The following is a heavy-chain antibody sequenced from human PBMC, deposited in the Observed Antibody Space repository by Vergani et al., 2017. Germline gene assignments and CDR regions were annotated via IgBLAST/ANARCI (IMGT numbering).Heavy chain of an antibody. Sequence: EVQLVESGGGLVKPGGSLRLSCAASGFTFRSYSMNWVRQAPGKGLEWVSSISSSSSYIYYADSVKGRFTISRDNAKNSLYLQMNSLRAEDTAVYYCARGSYYDILTGNYYYGMDVWGQGTTVTVSS. J-gene: IGHJ6*02. CDR1: GFTFRSYS. D-gene: IGHD3-9*01. CDR3: ARGSYYDILTGNYYYGMDV. V-gene: IGHV3-21*01. CDR2: ISSSSSYI.